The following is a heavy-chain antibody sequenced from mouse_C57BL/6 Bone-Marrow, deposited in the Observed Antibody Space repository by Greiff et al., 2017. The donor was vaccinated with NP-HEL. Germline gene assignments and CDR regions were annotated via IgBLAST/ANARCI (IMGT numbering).Heavy chain of an antibody. Sequence: VQLQQPGAELVKPGASVKMSCKASGYTFTSYWITWVKQRPGQGLEWIGDIYPGSGSTNYNEKFKSKATLTVDTSSSTAYMQLSSLTSEDSAVYYCARSGLRRRYFDVWGTGTTVTVSS. D-gene: IGHD2-4*01. CDR3: ARSGLRRRYFDV. CDR2: IYPGSGST. J-gene: IGHJ1*03. V-gene: IGHV1-55*01. CDR1: GYTFTSYW.